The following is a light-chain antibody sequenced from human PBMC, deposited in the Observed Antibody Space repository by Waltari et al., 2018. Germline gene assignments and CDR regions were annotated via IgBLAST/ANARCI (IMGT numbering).Light chain of an antibody. CDR3: QERNTWPPRGT. J-gene: IGKJ5*01. CDR2: DAS. Sequence: EIVLTQSPATLSLSPGESATLSCTASHTVRYSFVWYQQKSGQIPRLLIYDASNRAPGIPARFSGTGSGTDFSLTISSLEPEDFAVYFCQERNTWPPRGTFGQGTRLEIK. V-gene: IGKV3-11*01. CDR1: HTVRYS.